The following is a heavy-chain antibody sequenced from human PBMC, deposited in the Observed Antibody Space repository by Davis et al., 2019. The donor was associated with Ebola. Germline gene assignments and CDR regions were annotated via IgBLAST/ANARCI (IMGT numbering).Heavy chain of an antibody. D-gene: IGHD5-24*01. CDR2: IYYSGST. J-gene: IGHJ5*02. CDR3: ARSPGEIWFDP. Sequence: MPSETLSLTCTVSGGSIISSSSYWGWIRQPPRKGLEWIGSIYYSGSTNYNPSLKSRVTISVDTSKNQFSLKLSSVTAADTAVYYCARSPGEIWFDPWGQGTLVTVSS. V-gene: IGHV4-39*07. CDR1: GGSIISSSSY.